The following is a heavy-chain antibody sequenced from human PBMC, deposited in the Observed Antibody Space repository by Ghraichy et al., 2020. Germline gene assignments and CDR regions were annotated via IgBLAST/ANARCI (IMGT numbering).Heavy chain of an antibody. Sequence: GGSLRLSCTASEITFSNYAMIWGRQAPGKGLEWVSAITASGGGTYYVDSVQGRFTISRDNSKNTLYLQMRSLTDEDTAVYYCAKLLLWSDYYPADHWDQGTLVTFSS. J-gene: IGHJ4*02. D-gene: IGHD3-3*01. V-gene: IGHV3-23*01. CDR2: ITASGGGT. CDR1: EITFSNYA. CDR3: AKLLLWSDYYPADH.